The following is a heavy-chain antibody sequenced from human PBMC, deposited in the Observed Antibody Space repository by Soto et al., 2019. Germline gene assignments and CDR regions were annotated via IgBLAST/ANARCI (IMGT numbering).Heavy chain of an antibody. CDR3: ARNGQTYDYYCFDN. Sequence: QVQLVQSGAEVKKPGASVKVSCKASGYTLTHYYMHWVRQAPGQGPEWVGVINPSTLVTSYAQKFKGRVTMTRDTSTSTVYMELNSLISEDTAVYYCARNGQTYDYYCFDNWGQGTLVTVSS. V-gene: IGHV1-46*01. CDR1: GYTLTHYY. J-gene: IGHJ4*02. CDR2: INPSTLVT. D-gene: IGHD5-12*01.